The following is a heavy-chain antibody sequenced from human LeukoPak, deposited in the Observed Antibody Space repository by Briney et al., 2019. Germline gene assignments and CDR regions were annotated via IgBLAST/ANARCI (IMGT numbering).Heavy chain of an antibody. CDR1: GGSISSYY. V-gene: IGHV4-59*01. CDR3: ARDFNEAPLDY. CDR2: IYYSGST. D-gene: IGHD1-1*01. Sequence: SETLSLTCTVSGGSISSYYWSWIRQPPGKGLEWIGYIYYSGSTNYNPSLKSRVTISVDTSKNQFSLRLSSVTAADTAVYYCARDFNEAPLDYWGQGTLVTVSS. J-gene: IGHJ4*02.